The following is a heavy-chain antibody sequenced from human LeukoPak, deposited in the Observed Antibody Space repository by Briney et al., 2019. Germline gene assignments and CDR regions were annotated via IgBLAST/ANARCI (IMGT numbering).Heavy chain of an antibody. V-gene: IGHV1-18*04. CDR1: GYTFTSYY. CDR2: ISAYNGNT. Sequence: ASVKVSCKASGYTFTSYYMHWVRQAPGQGLEWMGWISAYNGNTNYAQKLQGRVTMTTDTSTSTAYMELRSLRSDDTAVYYCARGRQWIPGILRISGFDYWGQGTLVTVSS. CDR3: ARGRQWIPGILRISGFDY. J-gene: IGHJ4*02. D-gene: IGHD1-14*01.